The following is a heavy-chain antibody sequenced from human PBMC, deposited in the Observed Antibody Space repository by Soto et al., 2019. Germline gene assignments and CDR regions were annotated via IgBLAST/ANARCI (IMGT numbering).Heavy chain of an antibody. CDR1: GGSISSSSYY. CDR3: VRRVPQLEPTVGYYYYYMDV. Sequence: QLQLQESGPGLVKPSETLSLTCTVSGGSISSSSYYWGWIRQPPGKGLEWIGSIYYSGSTYYNPSLKSRVTISVDTSKNQFSLKMSSVTAADTAVYYCVRRVPQLEPTVGYYYYYMDVWGKGTTVTVSS. D-gene: IGHD1-1*01. J-gene: IGHJ6*03. CDR2: IYYSGST. V-gene: IGHV4-39*01.